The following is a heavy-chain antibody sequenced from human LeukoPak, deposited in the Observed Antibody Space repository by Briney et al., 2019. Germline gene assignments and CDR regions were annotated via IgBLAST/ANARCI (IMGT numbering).Heavy chain of an antibody. CDR1: GGSISSSNW. CDR3: AKDGLERLDAFDI. Sequence: QPSETLSLTCAVSGGSISSSNWWSWVRQPPGKGLEWIGEIYHSGSTNYNPSLKSRVTISVDKSKNQFSLKLSSVTAADTAVYYCAKDGLERLDAFDIWGQGTMVTVSS. CDR2: IYHSGST. J-gene: IGHJ3*02. V-gene: IGHV4-4*02. D-gene: IGHD1-1*01.